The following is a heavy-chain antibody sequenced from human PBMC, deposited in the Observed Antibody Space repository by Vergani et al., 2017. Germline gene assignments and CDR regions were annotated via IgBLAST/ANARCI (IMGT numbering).Heavy chain of an antibody. CDR1: GFTFSSYA. CDR3: ARDAGYGYGEY. V-gene: IGHV3-23*01. J-gene: IGHJ4*02. Sequence: EVQLLESGGGLVQPGGSLRLSCAASGFTFSSYAMSWVRQAPGKGVEWVSAISGSGGSTYYADSVEGRFTISRDTSKNTLYLQRKSLRAEDTAVYYWARDAGYGYGEYWGQGTLVTVSS. CDR2: ISGSGGST. D-gene: IGHD5-18*01.